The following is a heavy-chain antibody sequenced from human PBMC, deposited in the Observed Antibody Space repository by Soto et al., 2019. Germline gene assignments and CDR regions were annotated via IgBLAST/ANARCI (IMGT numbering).Heavy chain of an antibody. CDR2: ISKDGNVK. CDR1: GFTFSSYS. CDR3: TGEIASGY. J-gene: IGHJ4*02. V-gene: IGHV3-30*03. Sequence: VQLVESGGGLVQPGGSLRLSCAASGFTFSSYSMHWVRQAPGKGLEWVAVISKDGNVKYYAESVKGRFTISRDNSKNTLYLQMNSLGAEDTAAYYCTGEIASGYWGQGTLVTVSS. D-gene: IGHD2-8*02.